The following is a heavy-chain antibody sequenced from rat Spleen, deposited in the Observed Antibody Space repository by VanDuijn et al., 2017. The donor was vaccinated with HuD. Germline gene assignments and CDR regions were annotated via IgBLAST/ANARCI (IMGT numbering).Heavy chain of an antibody. V-gene: IGHV5-25*01. D-gene: IGHD1-4*01. CDR2: ITTGGGNT. Sequence: EVQLVESGGGLVQPGRSMKLSCVVSGFTFSNYYMAWVRQAPTKGLEWGASITTGGGNTYYRDSVKGRFTISRDNAKSTLYLQMDSLRSEDTATYYCARQWLTGSHWFFDFWGPGTMVTVSS. CDR1: GFTFSNYY. CDR3: ARQWLTGSHWFFDF. J-gene: IGHJ1*01.